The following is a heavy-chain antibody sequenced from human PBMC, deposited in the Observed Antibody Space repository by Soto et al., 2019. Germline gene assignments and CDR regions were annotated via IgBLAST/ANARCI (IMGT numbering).Heavy chain of an antibody. J-gene: IGHJ2*01. D-gene: IGHD6-19*01. Sequence: QVQLVQSGSEVKKPGASVRVSCKASGYTFTSYAMHWVRQAPGQRLEWMGWINAGNGNTKYSQKFQGRVTITRDTSARPAYMELSSPRSEDTTVYYCARDDRGWYWLPNWYFDLWGRGTLVTVSS. CDR2: INAGNGNT. CDR1: GYTFTSYA. V-gene: IGHV1-3*01. CDR3: ARDDRGWYWLPNWYFDL.